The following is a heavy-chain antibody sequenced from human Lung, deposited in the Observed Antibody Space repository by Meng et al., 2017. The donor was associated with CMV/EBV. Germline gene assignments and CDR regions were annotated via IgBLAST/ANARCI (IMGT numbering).Heavy chain of an antibody. D-gene: IGHD3-16*02. J-gene: IGHJ4*02. CDR1: GGSISTYS. CDR3: ARHQNGGTYPLDY. CDR2: NYYSGST. V-gene: IGHV4-59*08. Sequence: VPPTESGPGLGKPSETLSLTCAASGGSISTYSGSWIRQPPGKGLEWIGNNYYSGSTNYNPSLASRVTISVDSSKNQFSLKLSSVTAADTAVYYCARHQNGGTYPLDYWGQGTLVTVSS.